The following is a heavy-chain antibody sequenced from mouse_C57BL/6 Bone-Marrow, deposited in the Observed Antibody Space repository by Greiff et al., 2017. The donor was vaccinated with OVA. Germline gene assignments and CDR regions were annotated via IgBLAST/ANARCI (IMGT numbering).Heavy chain of an antibody. CDR2: IDPSDSET. J-gene: IGHJ1*03. Sequence: QVQLQQPGAELVRPGSSVKLSCKASGYTFTSYWMHWVKQRPIQGLEWIGNIDPSDSETHYNQKFKDKATLTVDKSSSTDYMQLSSLTSEDSAVYYCARSPTVVARYFDVWGTGTTVTVSS. V-gene: IGHV1-52*01. D-gene: IGHD1-1*01. CDR3: ARSPTVVARYFDV. CDR1: GYTFTSYW.